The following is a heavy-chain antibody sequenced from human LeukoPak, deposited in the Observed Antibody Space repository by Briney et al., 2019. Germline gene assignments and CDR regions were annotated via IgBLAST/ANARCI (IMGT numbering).Heavy chain of an antibody. CDR2: ISAYNGNT. Sequence: ASVKVSCKASGYTFTSYGISWVRQAPGQGLEWMGWISAYNGNTNYAQKPQGRVTMTTDTSTSTAYMELSRLRSDDTAVYYCARDKQLDWAHYYYYYMDVWGKGTTVTVSS. D-gene: IGHD1-1*01. CDR1: GYTFTSYG. CDR3: ARDKQLDWAHYYYYYMDV. V-gene: IGHV1-18*01. J-gene: IGHJ6*03.